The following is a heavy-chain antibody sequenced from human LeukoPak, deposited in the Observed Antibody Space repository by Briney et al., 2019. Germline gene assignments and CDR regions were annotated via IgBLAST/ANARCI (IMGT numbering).Heavy chain of an antibody. CDR3: ARSPFWSGYYNIQPFDY. Sequence: SETLSLTCTVSGGSISSGSYYWSWIRQPAGKGLEWIGRIYTSGSTNYNPSLKSRVTISVDTSKNQFSLKLSSVTAADTAVYYCARSPFWSGYYNIQPFDYWAREPWSPSPQ. J-gene: IGHJ4*02. V-gene: IGHV4-61*02. D-gene: IGHD3-3*01. CDR1: GGSISSGSYY. CDR2: IYTSGST.